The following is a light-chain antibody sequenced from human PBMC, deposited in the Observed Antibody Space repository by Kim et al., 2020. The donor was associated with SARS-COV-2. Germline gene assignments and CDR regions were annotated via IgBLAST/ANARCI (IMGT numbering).Light chain of an antibody. CDR3: QQYAGYPRT. CDR2: AAS. J-gene: IGKJ1*01. CDR1: QGIANN. V-gene: IGKV1-16*01. Sequence: DTQMTQSPSSLSASVGDRVIITCRASQGIANNVAWFQQKPGKAPKSLVYAASSLESVVPSRFSGSGSGTDFILTISSLQPEDYATYYCQQYAGYPRTFGQGTKVDIK.